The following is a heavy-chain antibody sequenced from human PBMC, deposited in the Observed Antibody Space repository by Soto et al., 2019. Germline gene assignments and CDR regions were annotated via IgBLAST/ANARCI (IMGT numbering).Heavy chain of an antibody. V-gene: IGHV3-21*01. Sequence: GGSLRLSCAASGFTFSSYAMSWVRQAPGKGLEWVSSISSRSTYMYYADSVKGRFTISRDNPKNSVYLQMTGLRAEDTAVYYCAREGTYCGGGSCFSTPYFDYWGQGTLVTVSS. CDR1: GFTFSSYA. D-gene: IGHD2-15*01. CDR2: ISSRSTYM. J-gene: IGHJ4*02. CDR3: AREGTYCGGGSCFSTPYFDY.